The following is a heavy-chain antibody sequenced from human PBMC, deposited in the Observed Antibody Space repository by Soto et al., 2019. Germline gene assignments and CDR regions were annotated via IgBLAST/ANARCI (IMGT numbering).Heavy chain of an antibody. Sequence: SAPRSDTWYVSVGSVISSSSSWSWIRQPPGKGLEWIGYIYYSGSTNYNPSLKSRVTISLDTSENQFSLKLSSVTAADTAVYYCASVKNWNDFDYWGQGTLVTVSS. CDR2: IYYSGST. CDR3: ASVKNWNDFDY. V-gene: IGHV4-61*01. CDR1: VGSVISSSSS. D-gene: IGHD1-1*01. J-gene: IGHJ4*02.